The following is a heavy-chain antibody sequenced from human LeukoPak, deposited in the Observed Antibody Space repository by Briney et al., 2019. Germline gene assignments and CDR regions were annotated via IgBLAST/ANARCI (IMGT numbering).Heavy chain of an antibody. CDR3: ARGKWLQLRDYYYYGLDV. CDR1: GGSFSGYH. V-gene: IGHV4-34*01. D-gene: IGHD5-24*01. J-gene: IGHJ6*02. Sequence: SETLSLTCAVYGGSFSGYHWSWIRQPPGKGLEWIGEINHSGSTNYNPCLKSRVTISVDTSKNQFSLKLSSVTAADTAVYYCARGKWLQLRDYYYYGLDVWGRGTTVTVSS. CDR2: INHSGST.